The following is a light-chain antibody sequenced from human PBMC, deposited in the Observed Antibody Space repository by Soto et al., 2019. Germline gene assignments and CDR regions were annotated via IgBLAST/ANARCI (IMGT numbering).Light chain of an antibody. CDR2: KAS. CDR3: QHYNSYSEA. J-gene: IGKJ1*01. CDR1: QTISSW. V-gene: IGKV1-5*03. Sequence: IQMTQFPSSLSASVGDRVTITCRASQTISSWLAWYQQKPGKAPKLLIYKASTLKSGVPSRFSGSGSGTEFTLTISSLQPDDFATYYCQHYNSYSEAFGQGTKVDIK.